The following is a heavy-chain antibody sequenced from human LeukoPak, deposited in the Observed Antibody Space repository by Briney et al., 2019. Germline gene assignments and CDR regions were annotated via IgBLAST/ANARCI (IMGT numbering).Heavy chain of an antibody. D-gene: IGHD3-9*01. CDR1: GGSISNYY. CDR2: IYNSGNT. CDR3: ARGRYDILTGYWVDF. Sequence: SETLSLTCTVSGGSISNYYWSWVRQPPGKGLEWVGCIYNSGNTNYNPSLKSRITISGDTSKKKFSLKLSSVTAADTAVYYCARGRYDILTGYWVDFWGQGTLVTVSS. J-gene: IGHJ4*02. V-gene: IGHV4-59*01.